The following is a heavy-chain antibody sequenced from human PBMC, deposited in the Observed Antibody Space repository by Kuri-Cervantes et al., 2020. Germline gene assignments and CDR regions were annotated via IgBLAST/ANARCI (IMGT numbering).Heavy chain of an antibody. CDR2: ISSDGSST. Sequence: GGSLRLSCAASGFTFSKQWMHWVRQVPGKGLVWVSRISSDGSSTDYADPVKGRFTISRDNAKNTLHLQMNSLRAEDTAVYYCAKTRSVAVAGPFAFWGRGILVTVSS. D-gene: IGHD6-19*01. V-gene: IGHV3-74*01. CDR1: GFTFSKQW. J-gene: IGHJ4*02. CDR3: AKTRSVAVAGPFAF.